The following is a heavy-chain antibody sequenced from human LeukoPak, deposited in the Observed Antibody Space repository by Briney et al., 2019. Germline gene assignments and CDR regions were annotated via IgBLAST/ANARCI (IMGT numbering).Heavy chain of an antibody. Sequence: GGSLRLSCAASGFTVSSNYMSWVRQAPGKGLEWVSVIYSGGSTYYADSVKGRFTISRDNSKNTLYLQMNSLRAEDTAVYYCARDSALLWFGGAGWFDPWGQGTLVTVSS. J-gene: IGHJ5*02. CDR1: GFTVSSNY. D-gene: IGHD3-10*01. CDR2: IYSGGST. CDR3: ARDSALLWFGGAGWFDP. V-gene: IGHV3-53*01.